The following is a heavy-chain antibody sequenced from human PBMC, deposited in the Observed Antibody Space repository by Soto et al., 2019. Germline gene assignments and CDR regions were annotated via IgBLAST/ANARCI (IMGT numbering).Heavy chain of an antibody. CDR2: IYPGDSDT. CDR3: ARHFPSGGSFYKWFDP. V-gene: IGHV5-51*01. D-gene: IGHD2-15*01. CDR1: GYSFTSYC. J-gene: IGHJ5*02. Sequence: GESLKISCKGSGYSFTSYCIGWVRQMPGKGLEWMGIIYPGDSDTRYSPSFQGQVTISADKSISTAYLQWSSLKASDTAMYYCARHFPSGGSFYKWFDPWGQGTLVTVSS.